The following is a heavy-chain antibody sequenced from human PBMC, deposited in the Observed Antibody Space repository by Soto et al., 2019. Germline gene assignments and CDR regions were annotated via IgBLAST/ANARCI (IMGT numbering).Heavy chain of an antibody. CDR3: AKYNVRGPADYYYYGMDV. CDR2: ISYDGSNK. CDR1: GFTFSSYG. J-gene: IGHJ6*02. D-gene: IGHD3-10*01. V-gene: IGHV3-30*18. Sequence: GGSLRLSCAASGFTFSSYGMHWVRQAPGKGLEWVAVISYDGSNKYYADSVKGRFTISRDNSKNTLYLQMNSLRAEDTAVYYCAKYNVRGPADYYYYGMDVWGQGTTVTVSS.